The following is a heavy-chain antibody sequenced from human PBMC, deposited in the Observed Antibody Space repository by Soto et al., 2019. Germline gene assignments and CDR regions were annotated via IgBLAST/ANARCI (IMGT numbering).Heavy chain of an antibody. Sequence: PGGSLRLSCTASGFTFGDYAMSWFRQAPGKGLEWVGFIRSKAYGGTTEYAASVKGRFTISRDDSKNTAYLQMNSLKTEDTAVYYCTIYDILTSGTMDVWGQGTTVTVSS. CDR3: TIYDILTSGTMDV. D-gene: IGHD3-9*01. CDR2: IRSKAYGGTT. J-gene: IGHJ6*02. V-gene: IGHV3-49*03. CDR1: GFTFGDYA.